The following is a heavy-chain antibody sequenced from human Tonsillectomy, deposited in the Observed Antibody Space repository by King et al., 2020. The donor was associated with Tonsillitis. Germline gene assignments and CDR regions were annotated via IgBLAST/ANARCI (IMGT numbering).Heavy chain of an antibody. CDR1: GFSFDDHA. D-gene: IGHD3-16*01. Sequence: VQLVESGGGLVQPGRSLRLSCAASGFSFDDHAMHWVRQAPGKGLEWVSGISWNSVSIDYADSVKGRFTMSRDNAQNSLSLQMNSLRPEDTALYYCVKVFDGGVVSIYFTGGMDVGGQGPTVPV. CDR2: ISWNSVSI. CDR3: VKVFDGGVVSIYFTGGMDV. V-gene: IGHV3-9*01. J-gene: IGHJ6*02.